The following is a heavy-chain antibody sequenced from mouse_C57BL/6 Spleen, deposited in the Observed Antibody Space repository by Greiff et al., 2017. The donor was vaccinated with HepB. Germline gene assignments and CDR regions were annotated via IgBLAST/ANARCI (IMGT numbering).Heavy chain of an antibody. CDR3: ARAGITTVAPWYFDV. J-gene: IGHJ1*03. Sequence: EVQLVESEGGLVQPGSSMKLSCTASGFTFSDYYMAWVRQVPEKGLEWVANINYDGSSTYYLDSLKSRFIISRDNAKNILYLQMSSLKSEDTATYYCARAGITTVAPWYFDVWGTGTTVTVSS. CDR1: GFTFSDYY. D-gene: IGHD1-1*01. CDR2: INYDGSST. V-gene: IGHV5-16*01.